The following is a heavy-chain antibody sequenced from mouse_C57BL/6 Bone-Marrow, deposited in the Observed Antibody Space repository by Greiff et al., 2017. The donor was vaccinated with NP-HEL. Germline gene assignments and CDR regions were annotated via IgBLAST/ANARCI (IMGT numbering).Heavy chain of an antibody. CDR2: IYPGDGDT. CDR1: GYAFSSSW. V-gene: IGHV1-82*01. J-gene: IGHJ4*01. Sequence: QVQLKESGPELVKPGASVKISCKASGYAFSSSWMNWVKQRPGKGLEWIGRIYPGDGDTNYNGKFKGKATLTADKSSSTAYMQLSSLTSEDSAVYFCARSLPPGAMDYWGQGTSVTVSS. CDR3: ARSLPPGAMDY.